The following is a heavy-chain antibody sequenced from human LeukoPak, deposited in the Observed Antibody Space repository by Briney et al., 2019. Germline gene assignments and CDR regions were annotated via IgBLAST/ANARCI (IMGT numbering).Heavy chain of an antibody. D-gene: IGHD3-10*01. CDR1: GGSFSGYY. CDR2: INHSGST. V-gene: IGHV4-34*01. J-gene: IGHJ4*02. CDR3: VVEVRRWGVLYYFDY. Sequence: PSETLSLTCAVYGGSFSGYYWSWIRQPPGKGLEWIGEINHSGSTNYNPSLKSRVTISVDTSKNQFSLKLSSVTAADTAVYYCVVEVRRWGVLYYFDYWGQGTLVTVSS.